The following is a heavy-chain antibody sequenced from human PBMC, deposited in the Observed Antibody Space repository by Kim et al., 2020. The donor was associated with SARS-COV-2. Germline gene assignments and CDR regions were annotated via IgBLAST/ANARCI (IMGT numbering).Heavy chain of an antibody. CDR2: MHSSGTT. CDR1: GGSISGSNSY. Sequence: SETLSLTCTVSGGSISGSNSYWAWVRQPPGKGLEWIATMHSSGTTYYNASLKSRVTISVDMSNNQFSLKLSSVTAAETAVYYCGRHSRPYGFDPWGQGALVTVSS. CDR3: GRHSRPYGFDP. J-gene: IGHJ5*02. V-gene: IGHV4-39*01. D-gene: IGHD4-17*01.